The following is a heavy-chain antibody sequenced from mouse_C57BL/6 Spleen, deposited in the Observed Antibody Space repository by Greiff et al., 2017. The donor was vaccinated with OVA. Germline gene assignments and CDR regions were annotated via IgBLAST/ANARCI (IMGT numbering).Heavy chain of an antibody. CDR2: ISSGSSTI. Sequence: EVMLVESGGGLVKPGGSLKLSCAASGFTFSDYGMHWVRQAPEKGLEWVAYISSGSSTIYYADTVKGRFTISRDNAKNTLFLQMTSLRSEDTAMYYCARRLRYYFDYWGKGTTLTVSS. J-gene: IGHJ2*01. CDR1: GFTFSDYG. D-gene: IGHD1-1*01. CDR3: ARRLRYYFDY. V-gene: IGHV5-17*01.